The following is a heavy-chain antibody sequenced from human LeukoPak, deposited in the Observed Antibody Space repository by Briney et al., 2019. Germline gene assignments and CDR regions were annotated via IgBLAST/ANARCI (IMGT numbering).Heavy chain of an antibody. V-gene: IGHV4-59*01. CDR2: IYYTGST. D-gene: IGHD3-22*01. CDR1: GGSISSYY. J-gene: IGHJ3*02. Sequence: SETLSLTCTVSGGSISSYYWSWIRQPPGKRLEWIGYIYYTGSTNYNPSLKSRVTISVDTSENQFSLNLTSVTAADTAVYYCVRGYFDTSGYSNPFDIWGQGTMVTVSS. CDR3: VRGYFDTSGYSNPFDI.